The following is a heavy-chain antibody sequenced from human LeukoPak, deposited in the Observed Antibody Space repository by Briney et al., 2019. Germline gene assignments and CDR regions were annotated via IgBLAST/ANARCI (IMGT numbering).Heavy chain of an antibody. Sequence: SETLSLTCTASGASISSYYWSWIRQPPGEGLEWIGYIYSSGSTNYNPSLKSRVTISVDTSKSQFSLRVSSVTAADTAVYYCARDDHSNYRFDFWGQGTLVTVSS. V-gene: IGHV4-59*01. CDR2: IYSSGST. CDR1: GASISSYY. J-gene: IGHJ4*02. D-gene: IGHD4-11*01. CDR3: ARDDHSNYRFDF.